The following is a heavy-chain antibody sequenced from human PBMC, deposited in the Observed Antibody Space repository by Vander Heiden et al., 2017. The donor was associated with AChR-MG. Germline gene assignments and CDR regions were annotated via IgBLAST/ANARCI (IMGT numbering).Heavy chain of an antibody. Sequence: VQLQQWGAGLLKPSETLSLTCAVYGEPFIGYCGSGIRQPPGKGLEWIGEINHSGRTNYNASLKSRATISVDTSKNQFSLKLSSVTAADTAVYYCARLLRYFDWLPPALFDYWGQGTLVTVSS. CDR2: INHSGRT. CDR3: ARLLRYFDWLPPALFDY. J-gene: IGHJ4*02. D-gene: IGHD3-9*01. V-gene: IGHV4-34*01. CDR1: GEPFIGYC.